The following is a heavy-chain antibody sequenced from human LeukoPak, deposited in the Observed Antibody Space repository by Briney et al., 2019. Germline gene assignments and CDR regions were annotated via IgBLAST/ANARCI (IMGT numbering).Heavy chain of an antibody. CDR3: ARQGVATAIDY. D-gene: IGHD2-21*02. CDR2: ISTSGNT. Sequence: SETLSLTCTVSGGSISSYYWRWIRQPAGKGLEWICRISTSGNTNYNPSLKSRVTMSVDTSMNLFALKLSSVTAADTAVYYCARQGVATAIDYWGQGTLVTVSS. V-gene: IGHV4-4*07. CDR1: GGSISSYY. J-gene: IGHJ4*02.